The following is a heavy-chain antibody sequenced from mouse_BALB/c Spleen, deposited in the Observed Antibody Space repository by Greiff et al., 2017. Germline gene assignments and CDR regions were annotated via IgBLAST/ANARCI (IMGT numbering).Heavy chain of an antibody. Sequence: EVKLMESGGGLVKPGGSLKLSCAASGFAFSSYDMSWVRQTPEKRLEWVAYISSGGGSTYYPDTVKGRFTISRDNAKNTLYLQMSSLKSEDTAMYYCARRWLLTPYWYFDVWGAGTTVTVSS. J-gene: IGHJ1*01. CDR1: GFAFSSYD. D-gene: IGHD2-3*01. V-gene: IGHV5-12-1*01. CDR2: ISSGGGST. CDR3: ARRWLLTPYWYFDV.